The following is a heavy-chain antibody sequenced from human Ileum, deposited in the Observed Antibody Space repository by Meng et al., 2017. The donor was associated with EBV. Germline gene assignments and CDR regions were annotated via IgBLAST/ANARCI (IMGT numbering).Heavy chain of an antibody. J-gene: IGHJ4*02. CDR2: INTNTGDP. D-gene: IGHD4-23*01. CDR1: GFSLTSYG. CDR3: ARDLRAVGKDLDY. Sequence: QGQLVQSGSELKKPGAAVKVSCKASGFSLTSYGINWVRQSPGQGLEWMGWINTNTGDPTYAQAFTGRFVFSFDTSLNTAYLQISNLKAEDTAVYYCARDLRAVGKDLDYWGQGTLVTVSS. V-gene: IGHV7-4-1*02.